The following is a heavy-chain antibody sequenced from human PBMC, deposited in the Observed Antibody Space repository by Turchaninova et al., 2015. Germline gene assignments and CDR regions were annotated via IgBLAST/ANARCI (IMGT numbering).Heavy chain of an antibody. J-gene: IGHJ3*02. D-gene: IGHD2-21*01. CDR2: KRKKPNGLPT. CDR1: GFTFSAPY. V-gene: IGHV3-72*01. Sequence: EVQLVESGGNLVQPGGSLRLSCAASGFTFSAPYMDWVRQAPGKGGEWVGGKRKKPNGLPTEYAASVKGRITISRGDSKNSVYLQMNSLQTGDTAVYHCCRVYVNRWGSNACDIWGQGTMVTVSS. CDR3: CRVYVNRWGSNACDI.